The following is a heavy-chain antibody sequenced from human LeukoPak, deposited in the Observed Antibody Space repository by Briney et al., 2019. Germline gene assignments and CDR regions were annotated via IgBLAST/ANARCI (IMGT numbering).Heavy chain of an antibody. CDR1: GFTFSSYS. J-gene: IGHJ4*02. CDR3: ARRSPHNYFDY. CDR2: ISSSSSTI. Sequence: GGSLRLSCAASGFTFSSYSMNWVRQAPGKGLEWVSYISSSSSTIYYADSVKGRFTISRDNAKNSLYLQMNSLRAEDTAVYYCARRSPHNYFDYWGQGTLVTVSS. V-gene: IGHV3-48*01. D-gene: IGHD2-15*01.